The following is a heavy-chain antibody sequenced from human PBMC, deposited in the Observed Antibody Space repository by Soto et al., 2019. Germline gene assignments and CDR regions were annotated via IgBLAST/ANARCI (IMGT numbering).Heavy chain of an antibody. Sequence: GGSLRLSCAASGFTVSSHYRSWVRQAPGKGLEWVSIIYGGGATSYADSVKGRFTISRDNSKNTVHLQMNALRAEDTAVYYCARDAKNSSDFDYWGQGTLVTVSS. CDR1: GFTVSSHY. J-gene: IGHJ4*02. D-gene: IGHD5-18*01. CDR3: ARDAKNSSDFDY. CDR2: IYGGGAT. V-gene: IGHV3-53*01.